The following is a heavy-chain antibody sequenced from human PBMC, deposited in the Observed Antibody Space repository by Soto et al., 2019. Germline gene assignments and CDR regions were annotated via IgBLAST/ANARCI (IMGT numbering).Heavy chain of an antibody. CDR1: GYTFTGYY. Sequence: QVQLVQSGAEVKKPGASVKVSCKASGYTFTGYYMHWVRQAPGQGLEWMGWINPNSGGTNYAQKFQGRVTMTRDTSISTAYMELSRLRSDDTAVYYCARGGRTIFGVAPYYYYYGMDVWGQGTTVTVSS. J-gene: IGHJ6*02. CDR3: ARGGRTIFGVAPYYYYYGMDV. CDR2: INPNSGGT. V-gene: IGHV1-2*02. D-gene: IGHD3-3*01.